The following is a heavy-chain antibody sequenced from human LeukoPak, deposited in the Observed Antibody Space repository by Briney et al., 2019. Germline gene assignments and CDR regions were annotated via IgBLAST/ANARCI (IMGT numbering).Heavy chain of an antibody. J-gene: IGHJ4*02. Sequence: PGGSLRLSCAASGFTFSSYAMSWVRQAPGKGLEGVLAISGSGGSTYYAEAVKGRFTISRDNSKNTLYLQMNSLRAEDTAVYYCAKDLDIVVVPAASDYWGQGTLVTVSS. V-gene: IGHV3-23*01. CDR1: GFTFSSYA. CDR2: ISGSGGST. CDR3: AKDLDIVVVPAASDY. D-gene: IGHD2-2*01.